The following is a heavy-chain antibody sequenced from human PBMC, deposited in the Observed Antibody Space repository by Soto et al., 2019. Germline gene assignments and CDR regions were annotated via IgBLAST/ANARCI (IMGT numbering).Heavy chain of an antibody. CDR1: GYTFTSYG. Sequence: GASVKVSCKASGYTFTSYGISWVRQAPGQGLEWMGWISAYNGNTNYAQKLQGRVTMTTDTSTSTAYMELRSLRSDDTAVYYCARAPAMVVVPAAIPPSAWGQGTLVTVSS. CDR2: ISAYNGNT. CDR3: ARAPAMVVVPAAIPPSA. D-gene: IGHD2-2*01. J-gene: IGHJ5*02. V-gene: IGHV1-18*01.